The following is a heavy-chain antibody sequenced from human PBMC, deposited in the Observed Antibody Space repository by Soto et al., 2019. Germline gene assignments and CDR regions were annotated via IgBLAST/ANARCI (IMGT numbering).Heavy chain of an antibody. J-gene: IGHJ6*02. D-gene: IGHD4-4*01. CDR1: GFTFRSYA. CDR2: ISYDGSTK. V-gene: IGHV3-30-3*01. Sequence: QVQLVESGGGVAQPGRSLRLSCAASGFTFRSYAIHWVRQAPGKGLEWVAVISYDGSTKYHADSVKGRFTISRDNSKSTLYLQMDSLRVEDTAVYYCARAPYRGNSEHYAMDVWGQGTTVTVSS. CDR3: ARAPYRGNSEHYAMDV.